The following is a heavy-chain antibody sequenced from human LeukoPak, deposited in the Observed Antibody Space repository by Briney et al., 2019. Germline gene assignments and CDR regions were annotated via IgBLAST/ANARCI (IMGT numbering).Heavy chain of an antibody. V-gene: IGHV1-69*05. Sequence: SVKVSCKASGGTFSSYAISWVRQAPGQGLEWMGGIIPIFGTANYAQKFQGRVTITTDESTSTAYMELSSLRSEDTAVYYCARDQGYAELELRALYAFDIWGQGTMVTVSS. CDR3: ARDQGYAELELRALYAFDI. J-gene: IGHJ3*02. CDR2: IIPIFGTA. D-gene: IGHD1-7*01. CDR1: GGTFSSYA.